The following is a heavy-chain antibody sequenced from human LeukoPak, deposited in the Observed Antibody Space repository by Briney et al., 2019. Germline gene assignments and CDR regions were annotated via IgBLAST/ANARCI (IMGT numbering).Heavy chain of an antibody. CDR3: ARGPNWNAGIYYLDY. CDR2: MNPNSGNT. Sequence: ASVKVSCKASGYTFTGYYIHWVRQATGQGLEWMGWMNPNSGNTGYAQKFQGRVTMTRDTSISTAYMELSSLRSEDTAVYYCARGPNWNAGIYYLDYWGQGTLVTVSS. V-gene: IGHV1-8*02. D-gene: IGHD1-1*01. CDR1: GYTFTGYY. J-gene: IGHJ4*02.